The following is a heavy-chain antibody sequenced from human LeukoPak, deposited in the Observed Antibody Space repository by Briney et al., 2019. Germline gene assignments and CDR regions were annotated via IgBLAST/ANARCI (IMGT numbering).Heavy chain of an antibody. D-gene: IGHD3-22*01. J-gene: IGHJ4*02. CDR3: AKHSHDGSAPYYEVQLDY. CDR2: ISTSSSYI. CDR1: GFTFNTYG. Sequence: GESLRLSCAASGFTFNTYGMNWVRQAPGKGLEWVSFISTSSSYIYYADSVKGRFTISRDNAKNSLYLQMSSLRAEDTAMYYCAKHSHDGSAPYYEVQLDYWGQGTLVTVSS. V-gene: IGHV3-21*04.